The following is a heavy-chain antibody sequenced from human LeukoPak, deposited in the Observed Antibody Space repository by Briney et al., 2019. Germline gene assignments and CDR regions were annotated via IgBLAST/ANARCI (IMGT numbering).Heavy chain of an antibody. J-gene: IGHJ4*02. CDR3: ARDVEGVYDILTGYAH. V-gene: IGHV1-2*02. CDR2: INPNSGGT. Sequence: ASAKVSCKASGYTFTGYYMHWVRQAPGQGLEWMGWINPNSGGTNYAQKFQGRVTMTRDTSISTAYMELSRLRSDDTAVYYCARDVEGVYDILTGYAHWGQGTLVTVSS. CDR1: GYTFTGYY. D-gene: IGHD3-9*01.